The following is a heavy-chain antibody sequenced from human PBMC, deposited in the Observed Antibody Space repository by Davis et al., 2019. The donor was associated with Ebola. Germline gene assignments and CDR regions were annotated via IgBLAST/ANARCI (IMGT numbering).Heavy chain of an antibody. CDR2: IYYSGST. Sequence: PSETLSLTCTVSGGSISSYYWSWIRQPPGKGLEWIGYIYYSGSTNYNPSLKSRVTISVDTSKNQFSLKLSSVTAADTAVYYCARDQVPGYSSGYSYYYYGMDVWGQGTTVTVSS. D-gene: IGHD6-19*01. V-gene: IGHV4-59*01. CDR3: ARDQVPGYSSGYSYYYYGMDV. CDR1: GGSISSYY. J-gene: IGHJ6*02.